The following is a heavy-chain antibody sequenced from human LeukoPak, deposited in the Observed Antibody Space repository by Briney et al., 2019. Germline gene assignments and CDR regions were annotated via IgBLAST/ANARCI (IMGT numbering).Heavy chain of an antibody. J-gene: IGHJ4*02. V-gene: IGHV4-34*01. CDR1: GGSFSGYY. Sequence: SETLSLTCAVYGGSFSGYYWSWIRQPPGKGLEWIGEINHSGSTNYNPSLESRVTISVDTSKNKFSLKLSSVTAADTAVYYCASRPYYYGSGSYYDCWGQGTLVTVSS. CDR2: INHSGST. CDR3: ASRPYYYGSGSYYDC. D-gene: IGHD3-10*01.